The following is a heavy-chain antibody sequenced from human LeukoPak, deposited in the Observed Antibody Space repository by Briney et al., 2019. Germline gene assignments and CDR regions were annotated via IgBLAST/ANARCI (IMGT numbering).Heavy chain of an antibody. CDR1: GYTFSNSW. Sequence: PGGSLRLSCVDSGYTFSNSWMSWVRQAPGRGLEWVATSNADGSEEFYVESVKGRFTISRNNDRNSLFLHMDSLRAEDTAVYYCARDRAYGTFDYWGQGTLVTVSS. CDR2: SNADGSEE. D-gene: IGHD4-17*01. CDR3: ARDRAYGTFDY. J-gene: IGHJ4*02. V-gene: IGHV3-7*01.